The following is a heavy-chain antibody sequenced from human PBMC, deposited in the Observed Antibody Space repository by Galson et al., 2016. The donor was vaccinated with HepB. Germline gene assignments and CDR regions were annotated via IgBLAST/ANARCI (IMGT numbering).Heavy chain of an antibody. D-gene: IGHD3-10*01. J-gene: IGHJ4*02. CDR1: GFTFSSYG. Sequence: SLRLSCAASGFTFSSYGMHWVRQAPGKGLEWVAFISYDGSYKYYADSVKGRFTISRDNSKSTLYLQMNSLRAEDTAVYYCAKDHYYGWGSHYFDYWGQGTLVTVSS. CDR2: ISYDGSYK. V-gene: IGHV3-30*18. CDR3: AKDHYYGWGSHYFDY.